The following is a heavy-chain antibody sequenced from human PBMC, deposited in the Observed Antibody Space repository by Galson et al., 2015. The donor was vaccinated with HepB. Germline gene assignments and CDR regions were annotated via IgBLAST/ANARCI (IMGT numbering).Heavy chain of an antibody. CDR3: IRLGDLSGYSCR. CDR1: GFIFTGSA. V-gene: IGHV3-73*01. J-gene: IGHJ4*02. Sequence: SLRLSCAASGFIFTGSAIHWVRQASGKGPEWVCRITNKANYYATLYVLSLKGRFTISRDDSKNMAYLHMRSLKTEDTSVYYCIRLGDLSGYSCRWGQGALVTVSS. D-gene: IGHD3-16*01. CDR2: ITNKANYYAT.